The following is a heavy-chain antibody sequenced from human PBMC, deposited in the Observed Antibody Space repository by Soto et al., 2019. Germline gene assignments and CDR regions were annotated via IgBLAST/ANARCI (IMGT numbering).Heavy chain of an antibody. D-gene: IGHD1-26*01. CDR2: ISAYNGNT. J-gene: IGHJ4*02. V-gene: IGHV1-18*01. CDR3: ARGLYRRGTYYAFDN. Sequence: QVPLVQSGPEVKKPGASVKVSCKTSGYTPTNYDIGWVRQAPGQGFEYMGWISAYNGNTNYARKLQDRVTLTTDTSTRTAYMELRSLQSDDTAIYYCARGLYRRGTYYAFDNWGQGTLVTVSS. CDR1: GYTPTNYD.